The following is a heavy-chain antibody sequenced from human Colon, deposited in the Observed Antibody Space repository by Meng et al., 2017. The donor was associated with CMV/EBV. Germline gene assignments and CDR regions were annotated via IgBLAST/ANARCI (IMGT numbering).Heavy chain of an antibody. D-gene: IGHD2-2*01. CDR1: GGSFSGYY. J-gene: IGHJ5*02. CDR2: INHSGRT. V-gene: IGHV4-34*01. Sequence: GSLRLSCAAYGGSFSGYYWSWICQSPGKGLEWIGEINHSGRTNYNSSLKSRVTISVDTSKKQFSLKLTSVTAADTAVYYCARGGYCSSNSCYSAWFDPWGQGTLVTVSS. CDR3: ARGGYCSSNSCYSAWFDP.